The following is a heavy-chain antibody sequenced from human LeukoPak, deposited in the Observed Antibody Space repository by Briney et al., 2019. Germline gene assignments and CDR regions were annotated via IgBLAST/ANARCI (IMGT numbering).Heavy chain of an antibody. CDR1: GYSISVGYY. V-gene: IGHV4-38-2*01. CDR2: IYHSGST. D-gene: IGHD4-17*01. CDR3: ARLGTTVTYWFDP. J-gene: IGHJ5*02. Sequence: PSETLSLTCAVSGYSISVGYYWGWIRQPPGKGLEWIGNIYHSGSTYYNPSLKSRVAMSVDTSKNQFSLKLTSLTAADTAVYYCARLGTTVTYWFDPWGQGTLVTVSS.